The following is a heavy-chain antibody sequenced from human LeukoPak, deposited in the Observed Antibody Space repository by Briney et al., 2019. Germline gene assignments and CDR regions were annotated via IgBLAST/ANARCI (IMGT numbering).Heavy chain of an antibody. D-gene: IGHD6-13*01. Sequence: GGSLRLSCAASGFTFSSYSMNWVRQAPGKGLEWVSSISSSSSYIYYADSVKGRFTISRDNAKNSLYLQMNSLRAEDTALYYCAKGYSSSWSYFDYWGQGTLVTVSS. CDR3: AKGYSSSWSYFDY. J-gene: IGHJ4*02. V-gene: IGHV3-21*04. CDR1: GFTFSSYS. CDR2: ISSSSSYI.